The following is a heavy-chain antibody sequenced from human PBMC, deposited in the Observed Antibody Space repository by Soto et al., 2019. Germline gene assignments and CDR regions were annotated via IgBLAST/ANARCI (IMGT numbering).Heavy chain of an antibody. D-gene: IGHD5-18*01. CDR1: GFTFSSYG. J-gene: IGHJ4*02. V-gene: IGHV3-30*18. Sequence: GGSLRLSCAASGFTFSSYGMHWVRQAPGKGLEWVAVISYHGSNKDYGDSVRGRFTISRDNSKNTLYLQMNSLRGEDTAVYYCAKDRQLGSSLYYFDYWGQGTLVTVSS. CDR3: AKDRQLGSSLYYFDY. CDR2: ISYHGSNK.